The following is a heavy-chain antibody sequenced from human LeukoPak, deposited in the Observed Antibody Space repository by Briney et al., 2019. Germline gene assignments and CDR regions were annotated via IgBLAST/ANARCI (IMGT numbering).Heavy chain of an antibody. Sequence: PGGSLRLSCAASGFTFSSYAMHWVRQAPGKGLEWVAVISYDGSNKYYADSVKGRFTISRDNSKNTLYLQMSSLRAEDTALYYCARGYSGYVFLDYWGQGTLVTVSS. J-gene: IGHJ4*02. V-gene: IGHV3-30-3*01. CDR1: GFTFSSYA. CDR3: ARGYSGYVFLDY. D-gene: IGHD5-12*01. CDR2: ISYDGSNK.